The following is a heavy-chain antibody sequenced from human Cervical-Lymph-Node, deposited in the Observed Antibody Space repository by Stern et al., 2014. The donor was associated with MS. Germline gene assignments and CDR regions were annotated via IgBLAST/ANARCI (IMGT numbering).Heavy chain of an antibody. V-gene: IGHV7-4-1*02. CDR3: ARPNDSSGLFDQ. CDR1: GYTFNNYA. Sequence: QVQLVESGSELKKPGASVKVSCKASGYTFNNYAMNWVRQAPGQGLEWMGWISTNTGDPDYAQGFTGRLVFSMDTSVSTAYLQITSLKAEDTAVYYCARPNDSSGLFDQWGQGTLVTVSS. CDR2: ISTNTGDP. J-gene: IGHJ5*02. D-gene: IGHD6-19*01.